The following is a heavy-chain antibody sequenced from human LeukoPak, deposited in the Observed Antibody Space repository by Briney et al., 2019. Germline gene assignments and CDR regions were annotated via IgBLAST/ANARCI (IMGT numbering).Heavy chain of an antibody. CDR2: IIPILGIA. J-gene: IGHJ3*02. V-gene: IGHV1-69*04. CDR3: AREVVVVPAAIVDAFDI. D-gene: IGHD2-2*01. Sequence: SVKVSCKASGGTFSSYAISWVRQAPGQGLEWMGRIIPILGIANYAQKFQGRVTITADESTSTAYMELSSLRSEDTAVYYCAREVVVVPAAIVDAFDIWGQGTMVTVSS. CDR1: GGTFSSYA.